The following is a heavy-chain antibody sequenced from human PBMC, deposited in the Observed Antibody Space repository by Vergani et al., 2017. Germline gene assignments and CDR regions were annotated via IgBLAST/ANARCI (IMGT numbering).Heavy chain of an antibody. Sequence: QVQLQESCPGLVKPSETLSLTCTVSGGSISSSYWSWIRQPPGKGLEWIGYIYYSGSTNYNPSLKSRVTISVDTSKNQFSLKLSSVTAADTAVYYCARVGRVVSWGQGTTVTVSS. CDR3: ARVGRVVS. D-gene: IGHD2-8*02. J-gene: IGHJ6*02. CDR1: GGSISSSY. V-gene: IGHV4-59*01. CDR2: IYYSGST.